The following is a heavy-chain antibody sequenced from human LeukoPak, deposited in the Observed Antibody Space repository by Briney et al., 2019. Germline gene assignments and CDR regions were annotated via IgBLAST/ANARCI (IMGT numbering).Heavy chain of an antibody. V-gene: IGHV4-59*01. CDR2: IYYSGST. Sequence: KPSETLSLTCTVSGGSISSYYWSWLRQPPGKGLEWIGYIYYSGSTNYNPSPKSRVTISVDTSKNQFSLKLSSVTAADTAVYYCARDRSEFDYWGQGTLVTVSS. CDR3: ARDRSEFDY. CDR1: GGSISSYY. J-gene: IGHJ4*02.